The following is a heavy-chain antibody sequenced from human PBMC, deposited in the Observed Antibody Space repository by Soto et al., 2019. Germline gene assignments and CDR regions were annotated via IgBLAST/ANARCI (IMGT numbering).Heavy chain of an antibody. V-gene: IGHV4-59*01. CDR2: IYYGGNT. CDR3: ARDRYTTGWYYFDP. J-gene: IGHJ5*02. Sequence: SGNLSLTCTVSGGSMNIYYWNLIRQAPGKGLEWIGYIYYGGNTNYNPSLKSRVTISLDTSKNQFSLKLNSVTAADTAVYYCARDRYTTGWYYFDPWGQGTLVTVSS. D-gene: IGHD6-19*01. CDR1: GGSMNIYY.